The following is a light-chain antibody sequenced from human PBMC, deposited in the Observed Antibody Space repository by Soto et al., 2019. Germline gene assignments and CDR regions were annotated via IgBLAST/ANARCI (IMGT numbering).Light chain of an antibody. Sequence: DIQMTQSPSSLSASVGNRFTITCQASQNIKNYLNWYQQKPGRAPKLLIYDASNLEAGVPSSFRGSGSGTDFTFTISRMQPEDIATYYCQQYENIPTFGQGTRLEIK. CDR2: DAS. V-gene: IGKV1-33*01. CDR1: QNIKNY. J-gene: IGKJ5*01. CDR3: QQYENIPT.